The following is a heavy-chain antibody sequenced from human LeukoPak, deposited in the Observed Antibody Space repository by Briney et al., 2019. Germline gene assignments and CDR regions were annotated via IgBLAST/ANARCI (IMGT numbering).Heavy chain of an antibody. J-gene: IGHJ3*02. Sequence: PSETLSLTCTVSGGSISSGSYYWSWIRQPAGKGLEWIGRIYTSGSTNYNPSLKSRVTVSVDTSKNQFSLKLSSVTAADTAVYYCARDQASFAFIATGAFDIWGQGTMVTVSS. CDR3: ARDQASFAFIATGAFDI. D-gene: IGHD3-3*01. CDR2: IYTSGST. CDR1: GGSISSGSYY. V-gene: IGHV4-61*02.